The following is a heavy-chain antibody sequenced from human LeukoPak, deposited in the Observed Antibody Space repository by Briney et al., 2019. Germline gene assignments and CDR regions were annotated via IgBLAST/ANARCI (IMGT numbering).Heavy chain of an antibody. CDR3: ARGGSSGWTFNWFDP. CDR1: GGSISSSSYY. D-gene: IGHD6-19*01. V-gene: IGHV4-39*07. Sequence: SETLSLTCTVSGGSISSSSYYWGWIRQPPGKGLEWIGSIYYSGSTYYNPSLKSRVTISVDKSKNQFSLKLSSVTAADTAVYYCARGGSSGWTFNWFDPWGQGTLVTVSS. J-gene: IGHJ5*02. CDR2: IYYSGST.